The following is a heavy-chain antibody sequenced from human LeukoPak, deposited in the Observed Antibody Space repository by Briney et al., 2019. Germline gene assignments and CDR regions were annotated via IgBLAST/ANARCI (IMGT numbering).Heavy chain of an antibody. V-gene: IGHV3-7*01. D-gene: IGHD6-6*01. Sequence: PGGSLRLSCAASGFTFSSYWMSWVRQAPGKGLEWVANIKQDGSEKYYVDSVKGRFTISRDNAKNSLYLQMNSLRAEDTAVYYCWRASSSSSPIFFYYYYGMDVWGQGTTVTVSS. J-gene: IGHJ6*02. CDR2: IKQDGSEK. CDR3: WRASSSSSPIFFYYYYGMDV. CDR1: GFTFSSYW.